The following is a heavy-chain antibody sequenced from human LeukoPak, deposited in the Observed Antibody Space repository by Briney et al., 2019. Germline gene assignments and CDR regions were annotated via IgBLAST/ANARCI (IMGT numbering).Heavy chain of an antibody. CDR2: INWNGGST. J-gene: IGHJ4*02. V-gene: IGHV3-20*04. D-gene: IGHD3-16*02. Sequence: GESLRLSCAASGFTFDDYGMSWVRRAPGKGLEWVSGINWNGGSTGYADSVKGRFTIPRDNAKNSLYLQMNSLRAEDTALYYCARDQMITFGGVIVAFDYWGQGTLVTVSS. CDR3: ARDQMITFGGVIVAFDY. CDR1: GFTFDDYG.